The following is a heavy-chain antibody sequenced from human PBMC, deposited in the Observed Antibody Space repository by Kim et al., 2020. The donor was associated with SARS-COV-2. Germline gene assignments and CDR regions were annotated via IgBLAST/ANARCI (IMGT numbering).Heavy chain of an antibody. J-gene: IGHJ3*02. D-gene: IGHD4-17*01. CDR3: ARAVSNYSDYSVEAFDI. Sequence: SETLSLTCTVSGGSISSGGYYWSWLRQHPGKGLEWIGYIYYSGSTYSNPSLKSRLTISLDTSKNQFSLKLSSVTAADTAVYYCARAVSNYSDYSVEAFDIWGQGTMVTVSS. CDR1: GGSISSGGYY. V-gene: IGHV4-31*03. CDR2: IYYSGST.